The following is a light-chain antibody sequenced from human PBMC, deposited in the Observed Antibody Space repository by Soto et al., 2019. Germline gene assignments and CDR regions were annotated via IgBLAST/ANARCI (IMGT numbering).Light chain of an antibody. CDR2: SAS. CDR3: QQTSTFPT. CDR1: QDVSGW. J-gene: IGKJ5*01. V-gene: IGKV1-12*01. Sequence: DIQMTQSPSSVSASVGDRVTITCRASQDVSGWLAWYQQKPGKAPKLLIYSASSLQGGVPSRFSGSGSGTHFTLTISSLQPEDFATYYCQQTSTFPTFSQGTRLEIK.